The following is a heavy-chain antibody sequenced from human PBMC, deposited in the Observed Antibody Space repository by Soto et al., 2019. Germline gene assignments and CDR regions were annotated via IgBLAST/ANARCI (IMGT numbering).Heavy chain of an antibody. CDR2: IYYSGST. J-gene: IGHJ5*02. CDR1: GGSISSYY. D-gene: IGHD2-2*01. Sequence: SETLSLTCTVSGGSISSYYWSWIRQPPGKGLEWIGYIYYSGSTNYNPSLKSRVTISVDTSKNQFSLKLSSVTAADTAVYYCARDQVPPALLGWFDPCGQGTLVTVSS. V-gene: IGHV4-59*01. CDR3: ARDQVPPALLGWFDP.